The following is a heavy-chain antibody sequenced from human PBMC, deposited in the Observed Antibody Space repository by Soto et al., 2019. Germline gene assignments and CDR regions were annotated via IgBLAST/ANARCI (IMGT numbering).Heavy chain of an antibody. V-gene: IGHV1-69*01. J-gene: IGHJ4*02. D-gene: IGHD5-18*01. CDR1: GGTFSSYA. CDR3: ASQHMAGYVFHF. CDR2: IIPVFGIA. Sequence: QVQLVQSGAEVKKPGSSVKVSCKASGGTFSSYAISWVRQAPGQGLEWMGGIIPVFGIANSAQKFQGRVTITADESTTTAYMELSSLRSENTAVYYCASQHMAGYVFHFWGQATLVTVSS.